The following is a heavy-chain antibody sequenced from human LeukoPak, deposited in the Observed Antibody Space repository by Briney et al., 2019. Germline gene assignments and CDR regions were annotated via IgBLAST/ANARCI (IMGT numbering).Heavy chain of an antibody. CDR3: AKDETRWSGYSNWFDP. CDR2: ISGSGGST. CDR1: GFTFSSYA. V-gene: IGHV3-23*01. D-gene: IGHD3-3*01. Sequence: GGSLRLSCAASGFTFSSYAMSWVRQAPGKGLEWVSAISGSGGSTYYADSVKGRFTISRDNSKNTLYLQMNSLRAEDTAVYYCAKDETRWSGYSNWFDPWGQGTLVTVSP. J-gene: IGHJ5*02.